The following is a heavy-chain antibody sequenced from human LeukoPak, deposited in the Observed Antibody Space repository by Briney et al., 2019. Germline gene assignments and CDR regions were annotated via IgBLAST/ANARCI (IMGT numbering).Heavy chain of an antibody. CDR1: GYTFTSYY. CDR2: INPSGGST. D-gene: IGHD6-19*01. J-gene: IGHJ6*02. Sequence: ASVKVSRKASGYTFTSYYMHWVRQAPGQGLEWMGIINPSGGSTSYAQKFQGRVTMTRDTSTSTVYMELSSLRSEDTAVYYCARDYIAVADPYYYYYGMDVWGQGTTVTVSS. V-gene: IGHV1-46*01. CDR3: ARDYIAVADPYYYYYGMDV.